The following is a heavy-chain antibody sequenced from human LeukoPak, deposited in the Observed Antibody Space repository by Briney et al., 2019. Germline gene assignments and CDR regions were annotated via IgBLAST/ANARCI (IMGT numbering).Heavy chain of an antibody. D-gene: IGHD2-15*01. CDR3: ARDCSGGSCYGAFDI. J-gene: IGHJ3*02. CDR1: GASIRSGDYY. V-gene: IGHV4-30-4*01. CDR2: IYDSGST. Sequence: PSQTLSLTYTVSGASIRSGDYYWSWIRQPPGKGLEWIGYIYDSGSTYYNPSLKSRITISVDTSENRFSLKLSSVTATDTAVYYCARDCSGGSCYGAFDIWGQGTMVTVSS.